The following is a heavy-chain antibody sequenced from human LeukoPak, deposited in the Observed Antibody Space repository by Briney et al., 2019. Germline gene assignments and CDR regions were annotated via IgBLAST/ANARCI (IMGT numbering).Heavy chain of an antibody. D-gene: IGHD2-21*02. CDR3: ARGDRDPFDY. J-gene: IGHJ4*02. CDR2: ISGSGGST. CDR1: GFTFSSYA. Sequence: PGGSLRLSCAASGFTFSSYAMSWVRQAPGKGLEWVSTISGSGGSTYYADSVKGRFTISRDNSKNTLYLQLNSPTAEDTAAYYCARGDRDPFDYWGQGTLVTVSS. V-gene: IGHV3-23*01.